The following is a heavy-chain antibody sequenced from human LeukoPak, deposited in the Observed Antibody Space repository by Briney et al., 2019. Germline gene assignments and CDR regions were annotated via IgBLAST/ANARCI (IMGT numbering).Heavy chain of an antibody. D-gene: IGHD1-26*01. CDR3: AREVGRGFDY. CDR1: G. CDR2: ISAYNSNT. Sequence: ASVKVSCKASGFNWVRQAPGQGLEWMGWISAYNSNTHYAQKLQGRVIMTTDTSTSTAYMEVRSLRSDDTAVYYCAREVGRGFDYWGQGTLVTVSS. J-gene: IGHJ4*02. V-gene: IGHV1-18*01.